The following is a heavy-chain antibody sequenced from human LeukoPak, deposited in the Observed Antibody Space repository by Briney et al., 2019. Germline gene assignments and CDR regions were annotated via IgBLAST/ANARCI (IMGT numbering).Heavy chain of an antibody. V-gene: IGHV4-4*09. J-gene: IGHJ6*03. Sequence: SETLSLTCIVSGGSISSYYWSWIRQPPGKGLEWIGYIYTSGSTNYNPSLKSRVTISVDTSKNQFSLKLSSVTAADTAVYYCARLNSSSWARNYYYYMDVWGKGTTVTVSS. CDR1: GGSISSYY. D-gene: IGHD6-13*01. CDR2: IYTSGST. CDR3: ARLNSSSWARNYYYYMDV.